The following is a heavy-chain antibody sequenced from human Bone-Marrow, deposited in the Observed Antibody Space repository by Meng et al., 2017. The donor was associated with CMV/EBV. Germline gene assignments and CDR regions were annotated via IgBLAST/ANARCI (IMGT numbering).Heavy chain of an antibody. Sequence: SVKVSCKASGGTFSSYAISWVRQAPGQGLEWMGGIIPILGIANYAQKFQGRVTITADKSTSTAYMELSSLRSEDTAVYYGARPEGRSVKQNWFDPWGQGTLVTVSS. CDR2: IIPILGIA. CDR3: ARPEGRSVKQNWFDP. CDR1: GGTFSSYA. J-gene: IGHJ5*02. V-gene: IGHV1-69*10. D-gene: IGHD1-14*01.